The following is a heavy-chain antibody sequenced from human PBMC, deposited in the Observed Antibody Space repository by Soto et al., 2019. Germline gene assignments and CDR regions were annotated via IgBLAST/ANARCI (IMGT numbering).Heavy chain of an antibody. Sequence: QVQLVQSGAEVRKPGASVRLSCETSGYNFNQYYIHWVRQAPGQGLEWMGIINLRGGTTEYAPKSRGRVTVTGDTSTSTAYMQLSSLRSEDTAVYFCARGPDDSDVPRWDYWGQGTLVTVSS. V-gene: IGHV1-46*02. CDR2: INLRGGTT. CDR1: GYNFNQYY. J-gene: IGHJ4*02. D-gene: IGHD4-17*01. CDR3: ARGPDDSDVPRWDY.